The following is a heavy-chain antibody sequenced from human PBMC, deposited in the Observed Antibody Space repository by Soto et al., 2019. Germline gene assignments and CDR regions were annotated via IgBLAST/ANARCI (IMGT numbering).Heavy chain of an antibody. CDR2: TYYRSKWYH. CDR3: ARGIYDTSVGTSFDS. J-gene: IGHJ3*02. Sequence: QTLSLTCAISGDSVSRDPVVWNWIRLWPSRGVEGLGRTYYRSKWYHAYVVLVQSRISINPDPSKNHFSLQLNSVSPEDTAVYYCARGIYDTSVGTSFDSWGQGTKVT. V-gene: IGHV6-1*01. CDR1: GDSVSRDPVV. D-gene: IGHD3-22*01.